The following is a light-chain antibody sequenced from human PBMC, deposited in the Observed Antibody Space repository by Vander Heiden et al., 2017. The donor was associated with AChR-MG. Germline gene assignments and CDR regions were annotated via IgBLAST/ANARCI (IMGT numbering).Light chain of an antibody. V-gene: IGLV1-40*01. CDR2: GDN. CDR1: SSNIGAGSD. Sequence: QSVLTQPPSVSGAPRQRVTISCTGRSSNIGAGSDVHWYQQLPGTAPKVFIFGDNNRPSGVPDRFSGSKSGTSASLAITGLQAEDEADYYCQSYDGRLSAWVFGGGTKLTVL. CDR3: QSYDGRLSAWV. J-gene: IGLJ3*02.